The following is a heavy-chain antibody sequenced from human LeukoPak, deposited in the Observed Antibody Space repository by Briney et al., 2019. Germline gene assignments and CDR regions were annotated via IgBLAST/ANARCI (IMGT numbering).Heavy chain of an antibody. CDR1: GGSITSRD. J-gene: IGHJ4*02. CDR3: AKDDYGGNGASAH. V-gene: IGHV3-23*01. CDR2: ISGSGGST. D-gene: IGHD4-23*01. Sequence: ETLSLTCGVSGGSITSRDCWSWVRQAPGKGLEWVSGISGSGGSTYYADSVKGRFTISRDNSKNTPYLQMNSLRAEDTAVYYCAKDDYGGNGASAHWGQGTLVTVSS.